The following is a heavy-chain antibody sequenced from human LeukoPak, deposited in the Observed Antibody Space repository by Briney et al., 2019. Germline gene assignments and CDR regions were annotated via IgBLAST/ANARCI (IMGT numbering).Heavy chain of an antibody. CDR3: ARGGGGYCSSTSCYVAWFDP. D-gene: IGHD2-2*01. Sequence: SETLSLTCTVSGGSISSYYWTCFRQPAGEGLEWIVRIYTSDNTNYNPSLKSRVTMSIATSKNQFSLKLSSVPAADTAVYYCARGGGGYCSSTSCYVAWFDPWGRGTLVTVSS. CDR1: GGSISSYY. V-gene: IGHV4-4*07. J-gene: IGHJ5*02. CDR2: IYTSDNT.